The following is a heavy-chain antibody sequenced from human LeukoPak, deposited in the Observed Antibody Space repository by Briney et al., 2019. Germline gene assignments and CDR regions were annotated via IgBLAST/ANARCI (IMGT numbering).Heavy chain of an antibody. D-gene: IGHD4-17*01. CDR2: IYYSGST. CDR1: GGSISSYY. V-gene: IGHV4-59*01. CDR3: ARRNNYGDYVDY. Sequence: SETLSLTCTVSGGSISSYYWSWIRQPPGKGLEWIGYIYYSGSTNYNPSLKSRVTISVDTSKNQFSLKLSSVTAADTAVYYCARRNNYGDYVDYWGQGTLVTVSS. J-gene: IGHJ4*02.